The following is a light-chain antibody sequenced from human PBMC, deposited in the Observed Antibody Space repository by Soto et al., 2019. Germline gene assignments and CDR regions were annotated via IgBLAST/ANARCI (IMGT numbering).Light chain of an antibody. CDR3: QQYNSYPWT. CDR1: QSISSW. J-gene: IGKJ1*01. Sequence: DIQMTQSPSTLSASVGDRVTITCRASQSISSWLAWYQQKPGKAPKLLIYDASSLESGVPSRFSGSGSGTEFTLTICSLQPDDFATYYCQQYNSYPWTFGQGTKVEIQ. CDR2: DAS. V-gene: IGKV1-5*01.